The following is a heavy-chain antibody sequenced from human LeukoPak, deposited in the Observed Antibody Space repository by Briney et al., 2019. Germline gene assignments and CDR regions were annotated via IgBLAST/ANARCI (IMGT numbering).Heavy chain of an antibody. D-gene: IGHD6-13*01. CDR3: ASPGIAAAGPDY. CDR2: IYYSGTT. Sequence: SETLSLTCTVSGGSISSGDYYWSWIRQPPGKGLEWIGYIYYSGTTNYNPSLKSRVTISVDTSKNQFSLKLSSVTAADTAVYYCASPGIAAAGPDYWGQGTLVTVSS. CDR1: GGSISSGDYY. J-gene: IGHJ4*02. V-gene: IGHV4-61*08.